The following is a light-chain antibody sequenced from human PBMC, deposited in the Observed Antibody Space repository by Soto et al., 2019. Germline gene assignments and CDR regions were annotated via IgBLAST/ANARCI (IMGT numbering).Light chain of an antibody. V-gene: IGKV3-11*01. CDR1: QSVSSY. CDR2: DAS. CDR3: QQRSNWPPTWT. J-gene: IGKJ1*01. Sequence: EIVLTQSPATLSLSPGERATLSCRASQSVSSYLAWYQQKPGQAPRLLIYDASNRATGIPARFSGSGSGTVFTLTISSLEAEDFAVYYCQQRSNWPPTWTFGQGTKVEIK.